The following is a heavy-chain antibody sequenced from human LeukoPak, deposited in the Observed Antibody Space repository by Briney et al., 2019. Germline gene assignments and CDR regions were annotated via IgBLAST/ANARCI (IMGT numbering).Heavy chain of an antibody. V-gene: IGHV3-9*01. Sequence: GGSLRLSCAASGFTFDDYAMHWVRHAPGKGLEWVSGISWNSGSIVYADSVKGRFTISRDNAKNSLYLQMNSLRAEDTALYYCAKEIGYCSGGSCCYYYYGMDVWGQGTTVTVSS. CDR2: ISWNSGSI. CDR1: GFTFDDYA. J-gene: IGHJ6*02. CDR3: AKEIGYCSGGSCCYYYYGMDV. D-gene: IGHD2-15*01.